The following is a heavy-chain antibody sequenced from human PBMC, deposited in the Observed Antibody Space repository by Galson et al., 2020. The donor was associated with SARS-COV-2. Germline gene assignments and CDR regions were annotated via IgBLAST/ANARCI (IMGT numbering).Heavy chain of an antibody. V-gene: IGHV3-66*01. J-gene: IGHJ5*02. CDR3: ARGPAGYSYWFDP. CDR1: TFSVNTYY. CDR2: IYSTGTT. D-gene: IGHD5-18*01. Sequence: GESLKISCAASTFSVNTYYMSWVRQGPGKGLEWVSVIYSTGTTYYAATVKGRFSITRDSSKNTLNLQMNSLRAEDTAVYYCARGPAGYSYWFDPWGQGTLVTVSS.